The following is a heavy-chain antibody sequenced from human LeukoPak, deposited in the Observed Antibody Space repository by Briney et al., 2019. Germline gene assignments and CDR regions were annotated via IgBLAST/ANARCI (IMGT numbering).Heavy chain of an antibody. CDR3: AVNSPYDY. V-gene: IGHV3-7*01. Sequence: GGSLRLSCAASGFTFNYYWMNWVRQAPGKGLEWVANINQDGSEKYYVDSVKGRFTISRDNAKDSLFLQMNNLRAEDTAVYYCAVNSPYDYWGQGTLVTVSS. J-gene: IGHJ4*02. D-gene: IGHD5-18*01. CDR2: INQDGSEK. CDR1: GFTFNYYW.